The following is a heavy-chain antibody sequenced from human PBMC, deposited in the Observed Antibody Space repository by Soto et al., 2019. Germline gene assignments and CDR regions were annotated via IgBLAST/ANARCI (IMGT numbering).Heavy chain of an antibody. J-gene: IGHJ2*01. D-gene: IGHD3-22*01. CDR3: DSTKYDSSAYYYWYLGL. Sequence: QVELVQSGAEVKKPGSSVKVSCQASEDTFRNYAISWVRQAPGQGLEWMGGIIPIFGTANYAQKFQGRVTITADTSANTVYLELSSLRSEDTAVYYCDSTKYDSSAYYYWYLGLWGRGTLVTVSS. CDR1: EDTFRNYA. V-gene: IGHV1-69*06. CDR2: IIPIFGTA.